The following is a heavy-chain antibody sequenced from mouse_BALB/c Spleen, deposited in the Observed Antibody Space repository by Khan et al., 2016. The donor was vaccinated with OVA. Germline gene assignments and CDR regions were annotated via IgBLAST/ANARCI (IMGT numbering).Heavy chain of an antibody. D-gene: IGHD4-1*01. CDR1: GFTFSTYG. Sequence: EVELVESGGDLMKPGGSLKLSCAASGFTFSTYGMSWVRQTPDKSLEWVATINSGGYYTYYPDSVQGRFTVSRYNARNTLYLQMSSLKSEDTAMYYCASHLTGSFAYWGQGTLVTVSA. J-gene: IGHJ3*01. CDR2: INSGGYYT. V-gene: IGHV5-6*01. CDR3: ASHLTGSFAY.